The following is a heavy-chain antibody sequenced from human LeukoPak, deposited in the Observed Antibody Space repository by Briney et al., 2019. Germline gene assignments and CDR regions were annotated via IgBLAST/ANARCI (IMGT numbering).Heavy chain of an antibody. CDR2: INTDGSST. CDR1: GFTFSNAW. Sequence: GGSLRLSCAASGFTFSNAWMSWVRQAPGKGLVWVSRINTDGSSTSYADSVKGRFTISRDNAKNTLYLQMNSLRAEDTAVYYCARGYYDFWRAIDYWGQGTLVTVSS. D-gene: IGHD3-3*01. CDR3: ARGYYDFWRAIDY. V-gene: IGHV3-74*01. J-gene: IGHJ4*02.